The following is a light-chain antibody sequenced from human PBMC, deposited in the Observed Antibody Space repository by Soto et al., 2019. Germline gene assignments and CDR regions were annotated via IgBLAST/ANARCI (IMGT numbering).Light chain of an antibody. Sequence: EIVLTQSPGSLSLSPGERATLSCRASQSISSNHLAWYQQKPGQAPRLLIYGASNRATGIPDRFSGSGSGTDFTLTISSLEPDDSAVYDCQHYGTSPPFTFGPGTKVDLK. CDR3: QHYGTSPPFT. V-gene: IGKV3-20*01. CDR2: GAS. J-gene: IGKJ3*01. CDR1: QSISSNH.